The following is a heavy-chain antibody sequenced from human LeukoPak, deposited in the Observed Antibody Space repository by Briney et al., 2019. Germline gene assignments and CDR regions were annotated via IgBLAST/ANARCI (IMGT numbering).Heavy chain of an antibody. Sequence: GGSLRLSCAASGFTVSNNYMSWVRQAPGKGLEWVSVIYSGGTTYYADSVKGRFTISRDNSKNTLYLQMNSLRAEDTAVYYCARGHKYSTGWYYFDYWGQGTLVTVPS. D-gene: IGHD6-19*01. J-gene: IGHJ4*02. CDR2: IYSGGTT. CDR3: ARGHKYSTGWYYFDY. CDR1: GFTVSNNY. V-gene: IGHV3-53*01.